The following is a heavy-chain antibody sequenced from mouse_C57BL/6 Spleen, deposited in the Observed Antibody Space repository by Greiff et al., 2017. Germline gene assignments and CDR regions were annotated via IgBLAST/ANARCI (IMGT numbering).Heavy chain of an antibody. CDR3: ARRYYGSSDDYFDY. V-gene: IGHV1-52*01. CDR1: GYTFTSYW. Sequence: QVQLQQPGAELVRPGSSVKLSCKASGYTFTSYWMHWVKQRPIQGLEWIGNIDPSDSETHYNQKFKDKATLTVDKSSSTAYMQLSSLTSEDSAVDCCARRYYGSSDDYFDYWGQGTTLTVSS. D-gene: IGHD1-1*01. CDR2: IDPSDSET. J-gene: IGHJ2*01.